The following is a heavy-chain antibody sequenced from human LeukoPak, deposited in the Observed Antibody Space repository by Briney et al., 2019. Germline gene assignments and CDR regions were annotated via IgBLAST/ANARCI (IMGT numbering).Heavy chain of an antibody. CDR2: IYYSGST. CDR3: ASGYSSSWYGDWFDP. D-gene: IGHD6-13*01. CDR1: GGSISSSSYY. Sequence: KPSETLSLTCTVSGGSISSSSYYWGWIRQPPGKGLEWIGSIYYSGSTYYNPSLKSRVTISVDTSKNQFSLKLSSVTAADTAVYYCASGYSSSWYGDWFDPWGQGTLVTVSS. J-gene: IGHJ5*02. V-gene: IGHV4-39*01.